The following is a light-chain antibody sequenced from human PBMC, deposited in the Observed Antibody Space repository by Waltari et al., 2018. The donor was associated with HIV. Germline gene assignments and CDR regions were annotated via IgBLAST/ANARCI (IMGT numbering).Light chain of an antibody. Sequence: DIQMTQSPSTLSASVGDRVTITCRASQSISDWLAWYQQKAGKAPKLLIYKASSLESGVPSRFSGSGSGTEFTLTISSLQPDDSASYYCQQYNSNPYTFGQGTKLEIK. CDR2: KAS. J-gene: IGKJ2*01. CDR1: QSISDW. CDR3: QQYNSNPYT. V-gene: IGKV1-5*03.